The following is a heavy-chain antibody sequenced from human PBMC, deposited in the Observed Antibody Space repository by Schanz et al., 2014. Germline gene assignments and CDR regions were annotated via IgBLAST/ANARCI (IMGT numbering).Heavy chain of an antibody. D-gene: IGHD2-2*01. V-gene: IGHV1-18*01. CDR1: GGTFSSYT. CDR2: INGYNGHT. CDR3: ARDRRRYCSTASCLHDNWFDP. J-gene: IGHJ5*02. Sequence: QVQLVQSEAEVKKPGSSVKVSCKASGGTFSSYTITWVRQAPGQGLEWMGWINGYNGHTLYAQKFQGRVTMTTDTSTSTSYMELRSLRSDDTAVYYCARDRRRYCSTASCLHDNWFDPWGQGTLVIVSS.